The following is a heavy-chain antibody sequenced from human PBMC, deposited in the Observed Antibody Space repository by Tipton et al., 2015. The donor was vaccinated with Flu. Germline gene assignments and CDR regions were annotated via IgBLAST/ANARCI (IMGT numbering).Heavy chain of an antibody. CDR1: GYSISSGYY. V-gene: IGHV4-38-2*01. D-gene: IGHD3-10*01. Sequence: GLVKPSGTLSLTCGVSGYSISSGYYWGWIRQPPGKGLEWIGSVSHSGSTYYSPSLKSRITISVDTFKTQFFLRLSSVTAADTAVYYCVRLTYYYGSGTSDYWGQGTLVTVSS. CDR2: VSHSGST. CDR3: VRLTYYYGSGTSDY. J-gene: IGHJ4*02.